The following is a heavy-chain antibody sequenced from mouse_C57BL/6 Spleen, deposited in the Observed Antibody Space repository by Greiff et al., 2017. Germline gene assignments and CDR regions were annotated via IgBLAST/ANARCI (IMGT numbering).Heavy chain of an antibody. J-gene: IGHJ4*01. CDR2: IDPSDSYT. Sequence: QVQLQQPGAELVMPGASVKLSCKASGYTFTSYCMHWVKQRSGQGLEWIGEIDPSDSYTNYNQKFKGKSTLTVDKSSSTAYMQLSSLTSEDYAVYYCARSGYYGSSFYYAMDYWGQGTSVTVSS. V-gene: IGHV1-69*01. CDR1: GYTFTSYC. D-gene: IGHD1-1*01. CDR3: ARSGYYGSSFYYAMDY.